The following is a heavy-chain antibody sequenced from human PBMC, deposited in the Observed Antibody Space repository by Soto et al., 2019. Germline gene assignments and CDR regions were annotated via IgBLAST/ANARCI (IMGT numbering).Heavy chain of an antibody. CDR3: TTDKYNWNRYYFDY. V-gene: IGHV3-21*01. CDR2: ISSSSSYI. D-gene: IGHD1-20*01. CDR1: GFTFSSYS. Sequence: GGSLRLSCAASGFTFSSYSMNWVRQAPGKGLEWVSSISSSSSYIYYADSVKGRFTISRDNAKNSLYLQMNSLRAEDTAVYYCTTDKYNWNRYYFDYWGQGTLVTVSS. J-gene: IGHJ4*02.